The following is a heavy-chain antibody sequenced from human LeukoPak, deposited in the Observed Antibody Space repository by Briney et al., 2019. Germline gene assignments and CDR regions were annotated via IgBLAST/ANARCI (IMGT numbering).Heavy chain of an antibody. V-gene: IGHV3-9*01. D-gene: IGHD3-22*01. CDR1: GFTFDDYA. Sequence: HPGGSLRLSCAASGFTFDDYAMHWVRQAPGKGLEWVSGITWNSGSIDYADSVKGRFTISRDNAKNSLYLQMNSLRAEDTAFYYCAKASSYALYDSSGYAVLFDYWGQGTLVTVSS. J-gene: IGHJ4*02. CDR2: ITWNSGSI. CDR3: AKASSYALYDSSGYAVLFDY.